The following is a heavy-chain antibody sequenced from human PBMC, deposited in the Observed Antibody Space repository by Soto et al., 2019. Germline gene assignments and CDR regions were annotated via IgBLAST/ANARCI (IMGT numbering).Heavy chain of an antibody. J-gene: IGHJ6*02. CDR1: GGSISGSSYY. V-gene: IGHV4-39*01. Sequence: SATLSHTRTVSGGSISGSSYYWGWIRQAPGKGLEWIGSIYYSVSTYYNPSLKSRVTISVHTSKNQFSLKLSSVTAADTAVYYCAASGGLHDVDIVTMYGMEVWGQGTTVS. CDR2: IYYSVST. CDR3: AASGGLHDVDIVTMYGMEV. D-gene: IGHD5-12*01.